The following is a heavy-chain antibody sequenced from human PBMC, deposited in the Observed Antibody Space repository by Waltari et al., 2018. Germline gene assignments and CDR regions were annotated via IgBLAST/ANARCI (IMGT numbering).Heavy chain of an antibody. D-gene: IGHD3-9*01. CDR1: GFTFSGNA. Sequence: EVELLESGGGLVQPGGSLRLSCTTSGFTFSGNAMGWVRQAPGEGLGCVCGSGSDLKTHYADSVKGRFTISRDNSKNTLYLQMNSLRAEDTALYYCVKDIFRWAFDIWGQGTMVTVSS. CDR2: GSGSDLKT. CDR3: VKDIFRWAFDI. J-gene: IGHJ3*02. V-gene: IGHV3-23*01.